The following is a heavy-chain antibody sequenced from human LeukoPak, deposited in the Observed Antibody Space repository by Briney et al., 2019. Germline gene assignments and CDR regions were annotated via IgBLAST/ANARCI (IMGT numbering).Heavy chain of an antibody. CDR1: GGTFSSYA. D-gene: IGHD2-15*01. CDR2: IIPIFGTA. Sequence: SVKVSCKASGGTFSSYAISWVRQAPGQGLEWMGGIIPIFGTANYAQKFQGRVTITTDESTSTAYMELSSLRSEDTAVYYCAKSGGVVVAAHDYWGQGTLVTVSS. J-gene: IGHJ4*02. V-gene: IGHV1-69*05. CDR3: AKSGGVVVAAHDY.